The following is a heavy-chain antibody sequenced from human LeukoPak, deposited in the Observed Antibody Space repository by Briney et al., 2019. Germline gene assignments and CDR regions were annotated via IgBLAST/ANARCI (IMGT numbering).Heavy chain of an antibody. CDR1: GFNFRGYT. D-gene: IGHD3-10*01. V-gene: IGHV3-21*01. CDR2: ISSSGSSI. CDR3: APYYYGSGSYSYGMDV. J-gene: IGHJ6*02. Sequence: GGSLRLSCAASGFNFRGYTMTWVRQAPGKGLEWVSSISSSGSSIYYAESVKGRFTISRDNARNSLYLQMDSLRAEDTALYYCAPYYYGSGSYSYGMDVWGQGTTVTVSS.